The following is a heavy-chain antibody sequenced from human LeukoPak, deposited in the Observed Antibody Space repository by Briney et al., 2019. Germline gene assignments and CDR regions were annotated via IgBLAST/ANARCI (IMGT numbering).Heavy chain of an antibody. V-gene: IGHV1-69*13. J-gene: IGHJ5*02. Sequence: SVKVSCKASGGTFSSYAISWVRQAPGQGLEWMGGIIPIFGTANYAQKFQGRVTITAEETTSTAYMELSSLRSEDTAVYYCARRYYDYGFNWFDPWGQGTLVTVSS. CDR1: GGTFSSYA. CDR2: IIPIFGTA. CDR3: ARRYYDYGFNWFDP. D-gene: IGHD3-16*01.